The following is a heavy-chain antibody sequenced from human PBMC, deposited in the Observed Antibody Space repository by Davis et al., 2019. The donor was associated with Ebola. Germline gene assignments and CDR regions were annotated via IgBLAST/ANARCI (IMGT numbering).Heavy chain of an antibody. J-gene: IGHJ6*02. D-gene: IGHD1/OR15-1a*01. Sequence: ASVKVSCKASGYTFTSYAMHWVRQAPGQRLEWMGWINAGNDSTKYSQKFQGRVTITADESTSTAYMELSSLRSEDTAVYYCARDRALLYGMDVWGQGTTVTVSS. CDR3: ARDRALLYGMDV. CDR2: INAGNDST. V-gene: IGHV1-3*01. CDR1: GYTFTSYA.